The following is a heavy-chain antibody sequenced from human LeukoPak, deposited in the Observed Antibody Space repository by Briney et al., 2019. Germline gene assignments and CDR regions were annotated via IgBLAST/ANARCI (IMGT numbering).Heavy chain of an antibody. J-gene: IGHJ3*02. CDR3: ARDQGYYYDSSGFDI. CDR1: GFTFSSYA. CDR2: ISYDGSNK. V-gene: IGHV3-30*04. D-gene: IGHD3-22*01. Sequence: GRSLRLSSAASGFTFSSYAMHWVRQAPGKGLEWVAVISYDGSNKYYADSVKGRFTISRDNAKNSLYLQMNSLRAEDTAVYYCARDQGYYYDSSGFDIWGQGTMVTVSS.